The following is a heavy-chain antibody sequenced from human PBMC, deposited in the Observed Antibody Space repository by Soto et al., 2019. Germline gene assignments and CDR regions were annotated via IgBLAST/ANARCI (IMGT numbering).Heavy chain of an antibody. D-gene: IGHD5-12*01. V-gene: IGHV1-69*06. Sequence: SVKVSCKASGGTFSSYAISWVRQAPGQGLEWMGGIIPIFGTANYAQTFQGRVTMTPDTSTSTVHMEVRSLRSDDTAVYYCAREGVAPYYYYGMDVWGQGTPVTVSS. J-gene: IGHJ6*02. CDR1: GGTFSSYA. CDR2: IIPIFGTA. CDR3: AREGVAPYYYYGMDV.